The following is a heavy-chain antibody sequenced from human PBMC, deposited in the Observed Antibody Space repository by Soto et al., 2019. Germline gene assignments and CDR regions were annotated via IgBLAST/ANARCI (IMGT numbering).Heavy chain of an antibody. V-gene: IGHV3-7*04. J-gene: IGHJ4*02. CDR1: GFTFSSYW. CDR3: ARGRSVLRYFDWLFSY. Sequence: EVQLVESGGGLVQPGGSLRLSCAASGFTFSSYWMSWVRQAPGKGLEWVANIKQDGSEKYYVDSVKGRFTISRDNAKNSLYLQMNRLRAEDTAVYYCARGRSVLRYFDWLFSYWGQGTLVTVSS. D-gene: IGHD3-9*01. CDR2: IKQDGSEK.